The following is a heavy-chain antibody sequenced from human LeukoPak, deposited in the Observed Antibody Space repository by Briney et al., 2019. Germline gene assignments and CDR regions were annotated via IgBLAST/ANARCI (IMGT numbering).Heavy chain of an antibody. Sequence: ASVKVSCKASGYTFTSYGISWVRQAPGQGLEWMGWISAYNGNTNYAQKLQGRVTMTTDTSTSTAYMELRSLRSDDTAVYYCARPYDSSGYYVDAFDIWGQGTMVTVSS. CDR2: ISAYNGNT. CDR1: GYTFTSYG. CDR3: ARPYDSSGYYVDAFDI. J-gene: IGHJ3*02. V-gene: IGHV1-18*01. D-gene: IGHD3-22*01.